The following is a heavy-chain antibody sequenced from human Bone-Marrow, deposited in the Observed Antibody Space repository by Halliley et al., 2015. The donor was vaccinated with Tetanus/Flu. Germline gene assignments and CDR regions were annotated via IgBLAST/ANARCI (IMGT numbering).Heavy chain of an antibody. D-gene: IGHD3-16*01. J-gene: IGHJ4*02. CDR1: GGSITSSDW. CDR2: IHHSGST. V-gene: IGHV4-4*02. Sequence: TLSLTCVVSGGSITSSDWWNWVRQPPGKGLEWIGEIHHSGSTKYNASLKSRVTISVDKSKNQFSLRLSSVTAADTAMYYCAREASPVGARHALDYWGQGTLVTVSS. CDR3: AREASPVGARHALDY.